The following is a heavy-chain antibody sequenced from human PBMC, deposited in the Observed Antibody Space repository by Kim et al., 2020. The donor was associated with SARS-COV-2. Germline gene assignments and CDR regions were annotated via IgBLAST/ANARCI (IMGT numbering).Heavy chain of an antibody. CDR3: ARVPRELPMPSFVPPSPGWFDP. V-gene: IGHV4-59*01. CDR1: GGSISSYY. D-gene: IGHD6-6*01. Sequence: SETLSLTCTVSGGSISSYYWSWIRQPPGKGLEWIGYIYYSGSTNYNPSLKSRVTISVDTSKNQFSLKLSSVTAADTAVYYCARVPRELPMPSFVPPSPGWFDPWGQGTLVTVSS. J-gene: IGHJ5*02. CDR2: IYYSGST.